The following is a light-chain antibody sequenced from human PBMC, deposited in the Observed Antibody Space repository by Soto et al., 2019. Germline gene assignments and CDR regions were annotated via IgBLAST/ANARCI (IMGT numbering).Light chain of an antibody. Sequence: EIVMTQYPATLPVSPGERATLSCRASQSVSSNLAWYQQKPGQAPRLLIYGASTRATGIPARFSGSGSGTESTLTISSLQSEDFAVSYCQQYNNWRITFGQGTRLEIK. V-gene: IGKV3-15*01. CDR2: GAS. CDR3: QQYNNWRIT. CDR1: QSVSSN. J-gene: IGKJ5*01.